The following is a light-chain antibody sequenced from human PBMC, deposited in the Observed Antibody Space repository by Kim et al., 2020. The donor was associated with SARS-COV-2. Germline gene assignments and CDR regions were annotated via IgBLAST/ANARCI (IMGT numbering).Light chain of an antibody. J-gene: IGKJ1*01. CDR3: QQYYNTPQT. CDR1: QSLLYTNNKNY. V-gene: IGKV4-1*01. Sequence: RATINCKPSQSLLYTNNKNYLAWYQQIPGHPPKLLISWASTRESGVPDRFSGSGSGTNFTLTISSLKTEDVAVYYCQQYYNTPQTFGQGTKVDIK. CDR2: WAS.